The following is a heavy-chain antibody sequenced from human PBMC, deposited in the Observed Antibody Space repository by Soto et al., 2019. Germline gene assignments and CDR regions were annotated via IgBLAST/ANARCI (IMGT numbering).Heavy chain of an antibody. J-gene: IGHJ4*02. Sequence: ASVKVSCKASGYTFTSYGISWVRQAPGQGLEWMGWISAYNGNTNYAQKLQGRVTMTTDTSTSTAYMELRSLRSDDTAVYYCARDSRHLGTHTKFDYWGQGTLVTVSS. CDR3: ARDSRHLGTHTKFDY. V-gene: IGHV1-18*01. CDR1: GYTFTSYG. D-gene: IGHD1-1*01. CDR2: ISAYNGNT.